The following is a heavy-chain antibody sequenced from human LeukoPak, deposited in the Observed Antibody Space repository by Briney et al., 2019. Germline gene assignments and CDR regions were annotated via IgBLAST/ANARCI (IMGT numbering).Heavy chain of an antibody. Sequence: GGSLRLSCAATGFTFSDYYMSWLRQAPGKGLEWISYISSSGSADYYADSVQGRFTVSRDNAKTSLYLQMNSLRAEDTAVYYCARTQKYYDLWSGMNWGQGTLVTVSS. CDR3: ARTQKYYDLWSGMN. V-gene: IGHV3-11*04. D-gene: IGHD3-3*01. CDR1: GFTFSDYY. CDR2: ISSSGSAD. J-gene: IGHJ4*02.